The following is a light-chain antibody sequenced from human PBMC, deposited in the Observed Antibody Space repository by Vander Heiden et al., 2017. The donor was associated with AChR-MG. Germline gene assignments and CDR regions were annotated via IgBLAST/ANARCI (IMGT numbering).Light chain of an antibody. CDR1: SSNIGADFA. V-gene: IGLV1-40*01. CDR2: GNN. J-gene: IGLJ2*01. Sequence: QSVLTQPPSVSEAPGQGVIIPCTGNSSNIGADFAVHWYQHVPETAPKLLIYGNNNRPSGVPDRCSGSKSGTSASLAITGLQAEDEADYYCQSYDSSLSGLVFGGGTKLTVL. CDR3: QSYDSSLSGLV.